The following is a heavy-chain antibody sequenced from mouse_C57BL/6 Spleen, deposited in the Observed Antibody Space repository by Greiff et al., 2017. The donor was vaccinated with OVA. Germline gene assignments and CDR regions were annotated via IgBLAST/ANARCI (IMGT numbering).Heavy chain of an antibody. CDR3: ARYPHYYGSSPWFAY. D-gene: IGHD1-1*01. CDR1: GYTFTSYW. CDR2: IDPSDSYT. V-gene: IGHV1-69*01. J-gene: IGHJ3*01. Sequence: VQLQQPGAELVMPGASVKLSCKASGYTFTSYWMHWVKQRPGQGLEWIGEIDPSDSYTNYNQKFKGKSTLTVDKSSSTAYMQLSSLTSEDSAVYYCARYPHYYGSSPWFAYWGQGTLVTVSA.